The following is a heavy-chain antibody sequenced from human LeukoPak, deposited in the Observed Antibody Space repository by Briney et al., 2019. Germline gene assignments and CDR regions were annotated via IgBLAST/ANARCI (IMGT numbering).Heavy chain of an antibody. D-gene: IGHD6-13*01. J-gene: IGHJ5*02. CDR2: ISYDGSNK. V-gene: IGHV3-30*18. Sequence: GGSLRLSCADSGSTFSSYGMHWVRQAPGKGLEWVAVISYDGSNKYYADSVKGRFTISRDNSKNTLYLQMNSLRAEDTAVYYCAKGPCSWYGFWFDPWGQGTLVTVSS. CDR1: GSTFSSYG. CDR3: AKGPCSWYGFWFDP.